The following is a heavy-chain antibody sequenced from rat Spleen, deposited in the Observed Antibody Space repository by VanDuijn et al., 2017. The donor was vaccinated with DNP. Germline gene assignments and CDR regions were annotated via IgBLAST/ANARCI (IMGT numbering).Heavy chain of an antibody. D-gene: IGHD1-12*03. Sequence: EVQLVESGGGLVQSGRSLKLSCAASGFTFSDHNMAWVRQAPKRGLEWVATIVYDGSRTFYRDSVKGRFTISRDNAKNTLYLQMDNLRSEDTATYYCATHGYPAYYFDNWGQGVMVTVSS. CDR3: ATHGYPAYYFDN. V-gene: IGHV5S10*01. CDR2: IVYDGSRT. CDR1: GFTFSDHN. J-gene: IGHJ2*01.